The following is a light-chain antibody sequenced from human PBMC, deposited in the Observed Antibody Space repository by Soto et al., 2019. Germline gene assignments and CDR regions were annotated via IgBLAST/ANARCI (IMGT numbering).Light chain of an antibody. CDR2: GAS. Sequence: EIVMTQSPATLSVSPGERATLSCRASQSVSSNLAWYQQKPDQAPRLLIYGASTRATGIPARFSGSGSGTEFTLTISSLQSEDFAVYYCQQYNNWLRTFGQGTKLEIK. J-gene: IGKJ2*01. V-gene: IGKV3-15*01. CDR3: QQYNNWLRT. CDR1: QSVSSN.